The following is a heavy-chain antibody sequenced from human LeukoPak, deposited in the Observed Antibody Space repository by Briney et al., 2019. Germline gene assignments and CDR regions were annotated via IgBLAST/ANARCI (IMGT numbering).Heavy chain of an antibody. CDR3: AKDRGRIAAAGTFDY. CDR2: IYSSRST. Sequence: SETLSLTCTVSGGSISSYYWSWIRQPAGKGLEWIGRIYSSRSTNYNPSLKSRVTISVDKSKNQFSLKLSSVTAADTAVYYCAKDRGRIAAAGTFDYWGQGTLVTVSS. D-gene: IGHD6-13*01. V-gene: IGHV4-4*07. CDR1: GGSISSYY. J-gene: IGHJ4*02.